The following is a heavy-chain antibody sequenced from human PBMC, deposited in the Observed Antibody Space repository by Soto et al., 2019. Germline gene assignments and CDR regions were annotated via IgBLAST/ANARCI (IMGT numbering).Heavy chain of an antibody. CDR2: ISWNDDK. V-gene: IGHV2-5*01. D-gene: IGHD3-22*01. CDR3: AHNPSYDPFDP. CDR1: GFSLITSGVG. Sequence: QITLKPSGPTLVTPTQTLTLTCTFSGFSLITSGVGVGCIRKPPGKALERLALISWNDDKSYSPSLKSRLTITKDTSKNQVVLTMSNMDPVDPDTYYCAHNPSYDPFDPWGQGTLVTVSS. J-gene: IGHJ5*02.